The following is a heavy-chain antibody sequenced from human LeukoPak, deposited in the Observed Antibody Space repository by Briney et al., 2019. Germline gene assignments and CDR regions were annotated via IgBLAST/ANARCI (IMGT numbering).Heavy chain of an antibody. V-gene: IGHV1-46*01. CDR3: AIMSRVDTGKSPFDD. Sequence: ASVKVSCKASGYTFATYYMHWVRQAPGQGLEWMGVINPSSGSTNYAQNFQGRVTMTRDTSTSTVYMELSSLRSKDTAMYYCAIMSRVDTGKSPFDDWGQGSLVTVSS. D-gene: IGHD5-18*01. J-gene: IGHJ4*02. CDR1: GYTFATYY. CDR2: INPSSGST.